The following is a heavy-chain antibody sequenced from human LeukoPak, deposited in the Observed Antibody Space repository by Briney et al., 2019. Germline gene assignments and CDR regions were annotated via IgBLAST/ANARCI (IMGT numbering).Heavy chain of an antibody. J-gene: IGHJ4*02. V-gene: IGHV3-23*01. CDR3: AKKDYAGFH. D-gene: IGHD4-17*01. CDR1: GFTFSDYA. Sequence: GGSLRLFCAASGFTFSDYAMSWVRQAPGKGLEWLSTISTGDTTYSADSVKGRFTISRDISKSTLYLQMNSVGVGDTAVYYCAKKDYAGFHWGQGTLVAVSS. CDR2: ISTGDTT.